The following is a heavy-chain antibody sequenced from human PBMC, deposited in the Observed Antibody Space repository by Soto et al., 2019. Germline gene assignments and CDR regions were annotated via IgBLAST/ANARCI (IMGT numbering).Heavy chain of an antibody. Sequence: QVQLVQSGAEVQKPGSSVKVSCKASGGTFSSYAISWVRQAPGQGLEWMGGIIPIFGTANYAQKFQGRVTITADESTSTAYMELSSLRSEDTAVYYCATDLRAYYDSSGYYGGWFDPWGQGTLVTVSS. CDR2: IIPIFGTA. CDR1: GGTFSSYA. D-gene: IGHD3-22*01. V-gene: IGHV1-69*01. CDR3: ATDLRAYYDSSGYYGGWFDP. J-gene: IGHJ5*02.